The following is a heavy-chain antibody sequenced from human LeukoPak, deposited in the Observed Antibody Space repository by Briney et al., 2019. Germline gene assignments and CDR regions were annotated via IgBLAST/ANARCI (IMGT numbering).Heavy chain of an antibody. J-gene: IGHJ2*01. CDR1: GYTFTDYY. Sequence: GASVKVSCKASGYTFTDYYIHWVRQAPGQGLEWMGRINPKSGGTNYAQNFQGRVTMTRDTSISTAYMELSSLTSDATAMYYCARVWNKRGYWYFDRWGRGTLVTVSS. V-gene: IGHV1-2*06. D-gene: IGHD1/OR15-1a*01. CDR3: ARVWNKRGYWYFDR. CDR2: INPKSGGT.